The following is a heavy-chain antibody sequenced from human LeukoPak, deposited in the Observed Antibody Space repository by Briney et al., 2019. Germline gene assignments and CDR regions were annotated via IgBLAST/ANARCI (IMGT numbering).Heavy chain of an antibody. D-gene: IGHD3-22*01. Sequence: SETPSLTCTVSGGSVSSGSYYWSWIRQPAGKGLEWIGRIYTSGSTNYNPSLKSRVTRSVDTSKNQFSLKLSSVTAADTAVYYCAREYYYDSSGSPGVDYWGQGTLVPVSS. V-gene: IGHV4-61*02. CDR2: IYTSGST. CDR3: AREYYYDSSGSPGVDY. J-gene: IGHJ4*02. CDR1: GGSVSSGSYY.